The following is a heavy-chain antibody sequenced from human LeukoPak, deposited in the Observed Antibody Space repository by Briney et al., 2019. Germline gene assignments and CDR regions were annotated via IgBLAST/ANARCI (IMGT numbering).Heavy chain of an antibody. V-gene: IGHV4-4*09. CDR1: GGSISTYY. Sequence: SETLSLTCTVSGGSISTYYWSWIRQPPGKGLEWIGYIYTSGSTNYNPSLKSRVTISVDTSENQFSLKLTSVTAADTAVYYCARSRSYSSTWYNPWGQGTLVTVSS. D-gene: IGHD6-13*01. CDR3: ARSRSYSSTWYNP. CDR2: IYTSGST. J-gene: IGHJ5*02.